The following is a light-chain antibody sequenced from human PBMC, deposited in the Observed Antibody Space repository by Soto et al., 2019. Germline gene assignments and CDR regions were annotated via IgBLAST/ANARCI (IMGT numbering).Light chain of an antibody. V-gene: IGKV3-20*01. CDR1: QSIRSER. J-gene: IGKJ5*01. Sequence: EIVLTQSPGTKSMYPGERATLSGRASQSIRSERLAWYQQKPGQAPRLVIFDASNRASGMPERFSGSGSGTDFTLTIARLEPEDFAVYYCQVYDGAPITFGLGTRLEI. CDR3: QVYDGAPIT. CDR2: DAS.